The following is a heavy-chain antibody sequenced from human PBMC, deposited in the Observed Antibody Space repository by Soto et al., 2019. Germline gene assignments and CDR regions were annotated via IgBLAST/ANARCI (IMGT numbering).Heavy chain of an antibody. J-gene: IGHJ6*03. CDR3: ARELHADCSSTSCYLFYYYYMDV. CDR1: GFTVSSNY. CDR2: IYSGGST. V-gene: IGHV3-66*01. Sequence: EVQLVESGGGLVQPGGSLRLSCAASGFTVSSNYMSWVRQAPGKGLEWVSVIYSGGSTYYADSVKGRFTISRDNSKNTLYLQMNSLRAEDTAVYYCARELHADCSSTSCYLFYYYYMDVWGKGTTVTVSS. D-gene: IGHD2-2*01.